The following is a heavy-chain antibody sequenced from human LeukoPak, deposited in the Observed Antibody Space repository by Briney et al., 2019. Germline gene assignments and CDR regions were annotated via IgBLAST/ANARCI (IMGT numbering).Heavy chain of an antibody. CDR1: GYTFTSYG. CDR2: ISAYNGNT. CDR3: ARSNTDHGDYDYYYYYYMDV. V-gene: IGHV1-18*01. D-gene: IGHD4-17*01. Sequence: GASVKVSCKASGYTFTSYGISWVRQAPGQGLEWMGWISAYNGNTNYAQKLQGRVTMTTDTSTSTAYMELRSLRSDDTAVYYCARSNTDHGDYDYYYYYYMDVWGKGTTVTVSS. J-gene: IGHJ6*03.